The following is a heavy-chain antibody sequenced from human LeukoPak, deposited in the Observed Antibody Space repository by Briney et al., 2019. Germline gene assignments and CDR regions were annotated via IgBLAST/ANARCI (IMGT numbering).Heavy chain of an antibody. CDR3: ARHAVYAGSGWAFDY. CDR1: GGSISSGSYY. CDR2: IYHSGST. V-gene: IGHV4-39*01. Sequence: TASQTLSLTCTVSGGSISSGSYYWSWIRQPPGKGLEWIGSIYHSGSTYYNPSLKSRVTISVDTSKNQFSLKLSSVTAADTAVYYCARHAVYAGSGWAFDYWGQGTLVTVSS. J-gene: IGHJ4*02. D-gene: IGHD6-19*01.